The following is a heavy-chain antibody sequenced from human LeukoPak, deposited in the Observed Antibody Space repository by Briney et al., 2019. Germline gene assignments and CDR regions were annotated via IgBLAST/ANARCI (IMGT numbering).Heavy chain of an antibody. Sequence: GGSLRLSCAASGFTVSSNYMSWVRQAPGKGLEWVSVIYSGGSTYYADSVKGRFTISRDNSKNTLYLQMNSLRAEDTAVYYCARDSHQGGGAFDIWGQWTMVTVSS. CDR1: GFTVSSNY. V-gene: IGHV3-66*02. CDR3: ARDSHQGGGAFDI. D-gene: IGHD3-16*01. J-gene: IGHJ3*02. CDR2: IYSGGST.